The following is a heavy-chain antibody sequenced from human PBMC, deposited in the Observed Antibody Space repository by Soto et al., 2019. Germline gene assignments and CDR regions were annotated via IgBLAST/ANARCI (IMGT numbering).Heavy chain of an antibody. CDR1: GGTFSSYT. CDR3: ARGALTTLAYYYGMDV. CDR2: IIPIFGTT. V-gene: IGHV1-69*13. J-gene: IGHJ6*02. Sequence: GASVKVFCKASGGTFSSYTMSWVRKAPGQGLEWMGGIIPIFGTTTYAHKFQGRVTITADESTSIVYMELSSLRGEDTAVYYCARGALTTLAYYYGMDVWGQGTTVTVSS. D-gene: IGHD4-4*01.